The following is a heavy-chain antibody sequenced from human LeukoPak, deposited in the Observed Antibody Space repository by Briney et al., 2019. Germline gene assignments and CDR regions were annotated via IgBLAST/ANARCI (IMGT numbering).Heavy chain of an antibody. Sequence: GESLKISCKGSGYTFTSYWIAWVRQVPGKGLELMGIMYPGDSDTRYSPSFQGQVTISADKSISTVYLQWSSLKASDTAMYYCARVVTLTHPFVPWGQGTLVTVS. D-gene: IGHD4-11*01. CDR2: MYPGDSDT. V-gene: IGHV5-51*01. CDR1: GYTFTSYW. J-gene: IGHJ5*02. CDR3: ARVVTLTHPFVP.